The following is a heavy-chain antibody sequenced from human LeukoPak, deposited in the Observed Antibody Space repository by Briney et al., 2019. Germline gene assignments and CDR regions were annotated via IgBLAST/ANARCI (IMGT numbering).Heavy chain of an antibody. CDR1: GFTFSNYA. Sequence: GGSLRLSCAASGFTFSNYAMTWVRQAPGKGLEWVSGISASGGTTYYADSVKGRFTISRDISKNTLYLQMNSLRAEDTAVYYCARDDCSTTICLAYWGQGTLVSVSS. CDR2: ISASGGTT. J-gene: IGHJ4*02. CDR3: ARDDCSTTICLAY. D-gene: IGHD2-2*01. V-gene: IGHV3-23*01.